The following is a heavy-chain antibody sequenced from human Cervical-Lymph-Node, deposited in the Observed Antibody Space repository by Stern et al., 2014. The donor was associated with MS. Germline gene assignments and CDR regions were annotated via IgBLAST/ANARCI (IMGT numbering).Heavy chain of an antibody. CDR2: ISWDSGSI. Sequence: EAQLVESGGGLVQPGRSLRLSCAASGFTFDDSAMHWVRQAPGKGLEWGSSISWDSGSIAYADSVKGRFTISRDNAKNSLYLQMNSLRTEDTAFYYCAKDIEVTIITGPSAWGQGTLVTVSS. CDR1: GFTFDDSA. J-gene: IGHJ5*02. V-gene: IGHV3-9*01. D-gene: IGHD3-22*01. CDR3: AKDIEVTIITGPSA.